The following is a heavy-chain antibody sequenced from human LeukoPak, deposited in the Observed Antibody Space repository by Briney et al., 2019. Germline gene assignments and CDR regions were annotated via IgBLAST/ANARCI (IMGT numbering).Heavy chain of an antibody. CDR1: GFTFSDYY. J-gene: IGHJ4*02. D-gene: IGHD2-2*01. CDR3: ARGQCSSTSCGLFDY. CDR2: ISSSGDTI. V-gene: IGHV3-11*04. Sequence: GGSLRLSCAASGFTFSDYYMSWIRQAPGKGLEGVSYISSSGDTIYYADSVKGRFTVSRDNAKNSLYLQMDSLRAEDTAVYYCARGQCSSTSCGLFDYWGQGTLVTVSS.